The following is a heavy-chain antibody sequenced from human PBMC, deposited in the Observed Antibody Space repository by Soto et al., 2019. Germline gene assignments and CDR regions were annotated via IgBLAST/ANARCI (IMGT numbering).Heavy chain of an antibody. J-gene: IGHJ4*02. Sequence: PGGSLRLSCAASGFTFNNYAMNWVRQAPGKGLEWVSAISASAGTTYYADSVKGRFTISRDNSENTLFLQMNSLRVEDTAVYYCANRLCGGDCFHPVNSWGQGTRVTVSS. V-gene: IGHV3-23*01. D-gene: IGHD2-21*02. CDR2: ISASAGTT. CDR1: GFTFNNYA. CDR3: ANRLCGGDCFHPVNS.